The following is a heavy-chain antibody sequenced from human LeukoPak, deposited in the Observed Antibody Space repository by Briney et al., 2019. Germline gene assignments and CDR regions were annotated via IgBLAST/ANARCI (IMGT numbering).Heavy chain of an antibody. J-gene: IGHJ4*02. Sequence: GGSLRLSCAVSGITLSNYGMSWVRQASGKGLEWVAGISGSGGGTYYADSVKGRFSISRDNPKNTLYLQMNSLRAEDTAVYFCAKRGVVIRVILVGFHKEAYYFDSWGQGALVTVSS. V-gene: IGHV3-23*01. CDR1: GITLSNYG. D-gene: IGHD3-22*01. CDR2: ISGSGGGT. CDR3: AKRGVVIRVILVGFHKEAYYFDS.